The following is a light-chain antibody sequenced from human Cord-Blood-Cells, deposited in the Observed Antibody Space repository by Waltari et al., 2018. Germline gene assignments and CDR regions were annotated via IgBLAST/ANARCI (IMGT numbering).Light chain of an antibody. CDR1: SSDVGSYNL. J-gene: IGLJ2*01. V-gene: IGLV2-23*01. CDR2: EGS. CDR3: CSYAGSSTLV. Sequence: QSALTQPASVSGSPGQSITIPCTGTSSDVGSYNLVSWYQQNPGKAPKLMIYEGSKRPSGVSNRFSGTKSGNTASMTISGLQAEDEADYYCCSYAGSSTLVFGGGTKLTVL.